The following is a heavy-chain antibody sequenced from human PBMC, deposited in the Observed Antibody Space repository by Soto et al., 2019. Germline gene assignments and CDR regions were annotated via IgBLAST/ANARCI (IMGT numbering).Heavy chain of an antibody. V-gene: IGHV1-2*04. J-gene: IGHJ4*01. D-gene: IGHD3-22*01. CDR2: INPNSGGT. CDR3: TTDSYFTLKLVRFDY. CDR1: GYTFTGYY. Sequence: GASVKVSCKASGYTFTGYYMHWVRQAPGQGLEWMGWINPNSGGTNYAQKFQGWVTMTRDTSISTAYMELNSLKTEDTAVYYCTTDSYFTLKLVRFDYWSLGTLVTVSS.